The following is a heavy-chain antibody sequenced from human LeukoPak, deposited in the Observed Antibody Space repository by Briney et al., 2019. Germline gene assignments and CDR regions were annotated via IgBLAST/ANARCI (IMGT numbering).Heavy chain of an antibody. CDR2: ISAYNGNT. V-gene: IGHV1-18*01. J-gene: IGHJ4*02. D-gene: IGHD3-22*01. Sequence: ASVKVSCETSGYTFTTYPINWLRQAPGQGLEWMGWISAYNGNTNYAQKLQGRVTMTTDTSTSTAYMELRSLRSDDTAVYYCARFTYYYDSSGPIFDYWGQGTLVTVSS. CDR3: ARFTYYYDSSGPIFDY. CDR1: GYTFTTYP.